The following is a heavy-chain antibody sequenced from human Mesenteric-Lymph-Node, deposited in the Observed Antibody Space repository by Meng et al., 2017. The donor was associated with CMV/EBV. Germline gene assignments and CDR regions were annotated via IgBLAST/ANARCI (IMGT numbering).Heavy chain of an antibody. D-gene: IGHD2-21*01. V-gene: IGHV3-48*04. CDR1: GFTFSSYS. J-gene: IGHJ4*02. Sequence: GESLKISCAASGFTFSSYSMNWVRQAPGKGLEWVSYISSSGGTIYYADSVKGRFTISRDNAKNSLFLQMNSLRAEDTAMYYCARDHCGIPPPGYWGQGTVVTVSS. CDR3: ARDHCGIPPPGY. CDR2: ISSSGGTI.